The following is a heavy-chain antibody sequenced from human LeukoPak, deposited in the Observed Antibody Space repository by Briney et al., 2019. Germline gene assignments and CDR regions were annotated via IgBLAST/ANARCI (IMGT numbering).Heavy chain of an antibody. CDR3: ARGSGWTDY. D-gene: IGHD6-19*01. Sequence: SGGSLRLSCEVSGFRFSTYWMTWVRQAPGKGLEWVANIKEDGSDKYYVDSVKGRFTISRDNAKNSVYLQMNSLRAEDTAVYYCARGSGWTDYWGQGTLVTVSS. V-gene: IGHV3-7*01. CDR1: GFRFSTYW. CDR2: IKEDGSDK. J-gene: IGHJ4*02.